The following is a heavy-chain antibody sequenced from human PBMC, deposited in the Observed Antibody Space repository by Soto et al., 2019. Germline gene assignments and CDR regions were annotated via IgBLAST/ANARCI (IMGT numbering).Heavy chain of an antibody. CDR2: INPSGGST. J-gene: IGHJ6*02. V-gene: IGHV1-46*01. Sequence: ASVKVSCKASGYTFTSYYMHWVRQAPGQGLEWMGIINPSGGSTSYAQKFQGRVTMTRDTSTSTVYMELSSLRSEDTAVYYCARAQPKDLLITTIYYYYYGMDVWGQGTTVTVSS. CDR3: ARAQPKDLLITTIYYYYYGMDV. D-gene: IGHD3-3*01. CDR1: GYTFTSYY.